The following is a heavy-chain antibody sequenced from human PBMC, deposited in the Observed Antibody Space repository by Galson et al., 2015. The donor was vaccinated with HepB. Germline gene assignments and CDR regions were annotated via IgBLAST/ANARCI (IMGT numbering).Heavy chain of an antibody. J-gene: IGHJ4*02. CDR2: ISGSGGST. D-gene: IGHD6-19*01. Sequence: SLRLSCAASGFTFSSYAMSWVRQAPGKGLEWVSAISGSGGSTYYAGSVKGRFTISRDNSKNTLYLQMNSLRAEDTAVYYCAKDLGQVAGPGGYWGQGTLVTVSS. CDR3: AKDLGQVAGPGGY. V-gene: IGHV3-23*01. CDR1: GFTFSSYA.